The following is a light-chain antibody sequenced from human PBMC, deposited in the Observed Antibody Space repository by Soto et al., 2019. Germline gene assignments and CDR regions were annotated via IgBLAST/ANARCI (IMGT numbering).Light chain of an antibody. J-gene: IGKJ4*01. Sequence: DIVMTQSPLSLPVTPGEPASISCRSSQSLLHSNGYNYLDWYLQRPWHSPQLLIYLCSNRASGVPDRFSGSGSGTDFTLKISRVEAEDVGVYYCMQTLQSPPLPFGGGTKVEIK. CDR2: LCS. CDR3: MQTLQSPPLP. CDR1: QSLLHSNGYNY. V-gene: IGKV2-28*01.